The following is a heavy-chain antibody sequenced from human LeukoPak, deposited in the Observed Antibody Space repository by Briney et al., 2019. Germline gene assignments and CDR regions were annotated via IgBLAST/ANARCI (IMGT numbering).Heavy chain of an antibody. CDR1: GGSFSGYY. CDR2: INHSGST. J-gene: IGHJ3*02. Sequence: SETLSLTCAVYGGSFSGYYWSWIRQPPGKGLEWIGEINHSGSTNYNPSLKSRVTISVDTSKNQFSLKLSSVTAADTAVYYCARRKYYYDSSGYHDAFDIWGQGTMVTVSS. CDR3: ARRKYYYDSSGYHDAFDI. V-gene: IGHV4-34*01. D-gene: IGHD3-22*01.